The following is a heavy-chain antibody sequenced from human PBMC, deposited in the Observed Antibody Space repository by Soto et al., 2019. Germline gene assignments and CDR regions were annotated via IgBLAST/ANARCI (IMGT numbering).Heavy chain of an antibody. D-gene: IGHD3-9*01. CDR2: ISYIGST. Sequence: SETLSLTCTVSGGSISGYYWSWIRQPPGKGLEWIGYISYIGSTSYNPSLKSRVTISVDTSKNQFSLKLSSVTAADTAVYYCARDFDAANAFAIWVQGTMVTVSS. J-gene: IGHJ3*02. CDR1: GGSISGYY. CDR3: ARDFDAANAFAI. V-gene: IGHV4-59*01.